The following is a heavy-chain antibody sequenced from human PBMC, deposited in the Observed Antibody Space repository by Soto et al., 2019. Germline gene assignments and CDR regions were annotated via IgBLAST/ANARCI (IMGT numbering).Heavy chain of an antibody. CDR2: IYYSGST. Sequence: LSLTCTVSGGSISSSSYYWGWIRQPPGKGLEWIGSIYYSGSTYYNPSLKSRVTISVDTSKNQFSLKLSSVTAADTAVYYCARFNYYDSSGYYWGQGTLVTVSS. J-gene: IGHJ4*02. V-gene: IGHV4-39*01. CDR3: ARFNYYDSSGYY. D-gene: IGHD3-22*01. CDR1: GGSISSSSYY.